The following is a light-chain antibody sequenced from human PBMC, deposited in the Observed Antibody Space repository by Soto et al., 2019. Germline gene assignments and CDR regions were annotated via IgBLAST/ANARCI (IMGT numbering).Light chain of an antibody. CDR3: HQYNNFWT. V-gene: IGKV4-1*01. Sequence: DIVMTQSPDSLAVSLGERATINCKSSQSVLYSSKNKNYLAWYQQKPGQPPKLLIYWASTRESGVPDRFSGSGSGTEFTLTISSLQSEDFGLYYCHQYNNFWTFGQGTKVEIK. CDR2: WAS. J-gene: IGKJ1*01. CDR1: QSVLYSSKNKNY.